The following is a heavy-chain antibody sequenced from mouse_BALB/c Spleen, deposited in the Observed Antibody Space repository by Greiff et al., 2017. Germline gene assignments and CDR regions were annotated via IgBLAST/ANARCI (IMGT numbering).Heavy chain of an antibody. J-gene: IGHJ3*01. V-gene: IGHV5-17*02. CDR3: ARDWDGFAY. CDR1: GFTFSSFG. Sequence: EVQLVESGGGLVQPGGSRKLSCAASGFTFSSFGMHWVRQAPEKGLEWVAYISSGSSTNYYADTVKGRFTISRDNPKNTLFLQMTSLRSEDTAMYYCARDWDGFAYWGQGTLVTVSA. CDR2: ISSGSSTN. D-gene: IGHD4-1*01.